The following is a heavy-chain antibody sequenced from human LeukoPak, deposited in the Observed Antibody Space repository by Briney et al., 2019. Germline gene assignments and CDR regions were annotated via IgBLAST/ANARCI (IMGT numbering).Heavy chain of an antibody. CDR2: TYYRSRWYN. CDR3: ARDLYSYGYMGYDY. CDR1: GDTVSNKNAA. D-gene: IGHD5-18*01. Sequence: SQTHSLTCAISGDTVSNKNAAWNWIRQSPSRGLEWLGRTYYRSRWYNDYAVSVKSRITINPDTSKIQFSLQLNSVTPEDTAVYYCARDLYSYGYMGYDYWGQGTLVTVFS. V-gene: IGHV6-1*01. J-gene: IGHJ4*02.